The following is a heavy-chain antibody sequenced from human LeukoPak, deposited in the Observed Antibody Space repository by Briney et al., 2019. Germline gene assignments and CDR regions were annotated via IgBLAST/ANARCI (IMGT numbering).Heavy chain of an antibody. CDR3: ARDLDSSGYRDVGAFGI. Sequence: SETLSLTCTVSSGSISSSSYYWGWIRQPPGKGLEWIGSIYYSGSTYYNPSLKSRVTISVDTSKNQFSLKLSSVTAADTAVYYCARDLDSSGYRDVGAFGIWGQGTMVTVSS. CDR2: IYYSGST. CDR1: SGSISSSSYY. D-gene: IGHD3-22*01. V-gene: IGHV4-39*07. J-gene: IGHJ3*02.